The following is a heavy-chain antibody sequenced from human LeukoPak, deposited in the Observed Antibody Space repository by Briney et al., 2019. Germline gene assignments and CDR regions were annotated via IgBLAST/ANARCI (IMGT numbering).Heavy chain of an antibody. D-gene: IGHD5-18*01. Sequence: GGSLRLSCGASGFAFSYYYMSWIRQAPGKGLEWVSYISTSGSTIYYADSLKGRFTISRDNAKNSLYLQMNSLRAEDTAVYYCARAKRGYSYGYYHYFDYWGQGTLVTVSS. J-gene: IGHJ4*02. CDR3: ARAKRGYSYGYYHYFDY. CDR1: GFAFSYYY. CDR2: ISTSGSTI. V-gene: IGHV3-11*01.